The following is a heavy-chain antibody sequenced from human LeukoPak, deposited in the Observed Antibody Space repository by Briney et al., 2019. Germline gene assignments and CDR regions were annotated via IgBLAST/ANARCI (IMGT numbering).Heavy chain of an antibody. CDR3: ARTDSNIAARRIGFDY. V-gene: IGHV3-21*01. D-gene: IGHD6-6*01. J-gene: IGHJ4*02. Sequence: GGSLRLSCTASGFTFSSYSMNWVRQAPGKGLEWVSSISGSSSYIYYADSVKGRFTISRDNAKNSLYLQMNSLRAGDTALYYCARTDSNIAARRIGFDYWGQGTLVTVSS. CDR1: GFTFSSYS. CDR2: ISGSSSYI.